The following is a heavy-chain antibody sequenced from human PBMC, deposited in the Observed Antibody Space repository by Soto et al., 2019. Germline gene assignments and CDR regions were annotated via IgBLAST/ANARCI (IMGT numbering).Heavy chain of an antibody. J-gene: IGHJ6*02. V-gene: IGHV4-4*02. CDR3: ACRVEDISYDYYGMDV. Sequence: PSETLSLTCAVSGGSIRSNNWWSGVRQSPGKGLEWIGEIHHHESTNYNPSLKSRVTISVDKSKNEFSLKVKSVTAADTAVYYCACRVEDISYDYYGMDVWGQGTTVTVSS. D-gene: IGHD2-15*01. CDR2: IHHHEST. CDR1: GGSIRSNNW.